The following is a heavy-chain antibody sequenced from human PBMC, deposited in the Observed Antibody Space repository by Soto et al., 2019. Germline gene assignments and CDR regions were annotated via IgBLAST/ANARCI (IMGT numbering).Heavy chain of an antibody. CDR3: ASREEARPF. V-gene: IGHV4-4*02. J-gene: IGHJ4*02. D-gene: IGHD6-6*01. CDR1: GGSINTDSW. CDR2: IHRSRGT. Sequence: QVQLQESGPGLVSPLGTLSLTCAVSGGSINTDSWWPWVRQPPGKGLEWIGEIHRSRGTNYNSSLKRRVTISIDRTTNHFPLRLYSVTAADAAVYYCASREEARPFWGQGTLVTVSS.